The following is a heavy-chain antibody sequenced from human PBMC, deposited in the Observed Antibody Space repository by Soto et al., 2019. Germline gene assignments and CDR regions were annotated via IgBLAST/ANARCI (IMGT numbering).Heavy chain of an antibody. CDR1: GDSFTRYW. CDR2: IYPGDSDT. D-gene: IGHD2-21*02. Sequence: PWDSMKISCRSSGDSFTRYWIGWVRQMPGKGLEWMGIIYPGDSDTRYSPSFQGQVTISADKSISTAYLQWGSLKASDTAMYYCARRRGAVAGTEDFDYWGKGTLVTSPQ. J-gene: IGHJ4*02. CDR3: ARRRGAVAGTEDFDY. V-gene: IGHV5-51*01.